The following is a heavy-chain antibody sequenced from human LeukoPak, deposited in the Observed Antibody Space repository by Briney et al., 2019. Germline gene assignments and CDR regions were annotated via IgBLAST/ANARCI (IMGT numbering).Heavy chain of an antibody. CDR2: ISSSSSYI. J-gene: IGHJ4*02. V-gene: IGHV3-21*01. D-gene: IGHD3-10*01. CDR3: ARAGFTFSDYSGSFFDY. CDR1: GFTFSSYS. Sequence: PGGSLRLSCAAYGFTFSSYSMNWVRQAPGKGLEWVSSISSSSSYIDYADSVKGRFTISRDNAKNSLYLQMNSLRAQDTAVYYCARAGFTFSDYSGSFFDYWGQGTLVTVSS.